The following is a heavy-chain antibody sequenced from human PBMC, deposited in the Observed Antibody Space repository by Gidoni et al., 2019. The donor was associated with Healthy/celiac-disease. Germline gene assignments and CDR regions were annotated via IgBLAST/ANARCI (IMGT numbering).Heavy chain of an antibody. CDR2: INAGNGNT. CDR3: ARESPIGLSGWYGGWFDP. J-gene: IGHJ5*02. D-gene: IGHD6-19*01. CDR1: GYTFTSYA. Sequence: QVQLVQSGAEVKKPGASVKVSCKASGYTFTSYAMHWVRQAPGQWLEGMGWINAGNGNTKYSQKFQGRVTITRDTSASTAYMELSSLRSEDTAVYYCARESPIGLSGWYGGWFDPWGQGTLVTVSS. V-gene: IGHV1-3*01.